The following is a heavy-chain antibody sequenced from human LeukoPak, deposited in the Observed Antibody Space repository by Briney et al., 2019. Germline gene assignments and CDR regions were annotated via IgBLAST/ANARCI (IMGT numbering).Heavy chain of an antibody. D-gene: IGHD3-9*01. J-gene: IGHJ4*02. V-gene: IGHV3-23*01. Sequence: GGSLRLSCAASGFTFSNYAMSWVRQAPGKGLEWVSAVSGRDDSTYYADSVKGRFTISRDTSKNTLYLQMNSLRAEDTAVYYCAKWGDYDILTGYYDPDYWGQGTLVTVSS. CDR2: VSGRDDST. CDR3: AKWGDYDILTGYYDPDY. CDR1: GFTFSNYA.